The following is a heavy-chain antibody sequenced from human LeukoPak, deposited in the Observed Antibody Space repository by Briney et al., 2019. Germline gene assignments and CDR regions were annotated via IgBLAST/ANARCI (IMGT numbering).Heavy chain of an antibody. V-gene: IGHV4-38-2*02. J-gene: IGHJ4*02. CDR1: GYSISSGYY. D-gene: IGHD3-9*01. Sequence: SETLSLTCTVSGYSISSGYYWGWIRQPPGKGLEWIGSIYQTGSTFYNPSLKSRVTISVDTSNNQFSLKLSSVTAADTAVYYCARAYDILTGYYLSPLCFHYWGQGTLVTVSS. CDR3: ARAYDILTGYYLSPLCFHY. CDR2: IYQTGST.